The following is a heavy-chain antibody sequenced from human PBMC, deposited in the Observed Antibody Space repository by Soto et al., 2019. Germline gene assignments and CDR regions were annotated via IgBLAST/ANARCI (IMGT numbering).Heavy chain of an antibody. D-gene: IGHD2-15*01. CDR3: ARRRCSGGSCYFDY. CDR1: GGSISSYY. J-gene: IGHJ4*02. CDR2: IYYSGST. Sequence: QVQLQESGPGLVKPSETLSLTCTVSGGSISSYYWSWIRQPPGKGLEWIGYIYYSGSTNYNPSLKGRVTISVDTSKNQFSLKLSSVTAADTAVYYCARRRCSGGSCYFDYWGQGTLVTVSS. V-gene: IGHV4-59*08.